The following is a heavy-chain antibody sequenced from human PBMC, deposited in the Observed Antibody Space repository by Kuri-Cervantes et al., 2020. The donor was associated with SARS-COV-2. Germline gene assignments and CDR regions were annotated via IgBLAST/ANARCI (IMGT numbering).Heavy chain of an antibody. CDR3: AKVGRGLGIAAAGTS. J-gene: IGHJ5*02. D-gene: IGHD6-13*01. CDR1: GGSFSVYY. CDR2: IYHSGST. Sequence: SETLSLTCAVYGGSFSVYYWSWIRQPPGKGLEWIGYIYHSGSTYYNPSLKRRVTISVDRSKNQFSLKLCSVTAEDTAVYCCAKVGRGLGIAAAGTSWGQGTLVTVSS. V-gene: IGHV4-34*01.